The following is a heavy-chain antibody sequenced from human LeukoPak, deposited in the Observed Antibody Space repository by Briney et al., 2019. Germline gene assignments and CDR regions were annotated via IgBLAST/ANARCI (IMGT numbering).Heavy chain of an antibody. Sequence: PGGSLRLSCVGSGFTSIAYALTWARQAPGKGLEWVSGISRSGGSTYYADSVKGRFTISRDNSKNTLYLQMNSLRVEDTAVYYCARDSRSFIVMITEPRKNLVDYWGQGTLVTASS. J-gene: IGHJ4*02. D-gene: IGHD3-16*01. CDR1: GFTSIAYA. V-gene: IGHV3-23*01. CDR3: ARDSRSFIVMITEPRKNLVDY. CDR2: ISRSGGST.